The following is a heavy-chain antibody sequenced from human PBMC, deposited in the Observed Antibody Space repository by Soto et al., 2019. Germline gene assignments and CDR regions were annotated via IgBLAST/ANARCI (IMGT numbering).Heavy chain of an antibody. CDR3: AKGSNLGYYYYGMDV. V-gene: IGHV3-23*01. CDR2: ISGSGGST. J-gene: IGHJ6*02. D-gene: IGHD3-16*01. CDR1: GFTFSSYA. Sequence: GGSLRLSCAASGFTFSSYAMSWVRQAPGKGLEWVSAISGSGGSTYYADSVKGRLTISRDNSKNTLYLQMNSLRAEDTAVYYCAKGSNLGYYYYGMDVWGQGTTVTVSS.